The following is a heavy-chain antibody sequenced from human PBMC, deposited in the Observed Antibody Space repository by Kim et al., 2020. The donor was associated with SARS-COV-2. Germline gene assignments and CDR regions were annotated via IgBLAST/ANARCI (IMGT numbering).Heavy chain of an antibody. V-gene: IGHV4-39*01. CDR3: ARLRSYGDYEDAFDI. D-gene: IGHD4-17*01. Sequence: PSLKGLVTISVDTSKNQYSLKLSSVTAADTAVYYCARLRSYGDYEDAFDIWGQGTMVTVAS. J-gene: IGHJ3*02.